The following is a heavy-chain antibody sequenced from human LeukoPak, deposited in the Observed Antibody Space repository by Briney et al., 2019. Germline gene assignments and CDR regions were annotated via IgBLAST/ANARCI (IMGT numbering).Heavy chain of an antibody. J-gene: IGHJ6*03. Sequence: SVKVSCKASGGTFSSYAISWVRQAPGQGLEWMGGIIPIFGTANYAQKFQGRVTITTDESTSTAYMELSSLRSEDTAVYYCAREARYFDWLLSYYYYNMDVWGKGTTVTVSS. CDR3: AREARYFDWLLSYYYYNMDV. CDR2: IIPIFGTA. D-gene: IGHD3-9*01. V-gene: IGHV1-69*05. CDR1: GGTFSSYA.